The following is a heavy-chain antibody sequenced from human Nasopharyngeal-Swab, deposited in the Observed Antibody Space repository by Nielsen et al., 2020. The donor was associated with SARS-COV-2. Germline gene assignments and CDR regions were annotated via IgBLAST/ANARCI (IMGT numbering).Heavy chain of an antibody. Sequence: GGSLRLSCVASRFTFSRRPMHWVRQPPGKGLEWVTVISSDGSDKQYVDSVKGRFTISRDNSKNTLYLQVKSLRADDTGVYYCASLRADTPDFAYLGQGTLVTISS. J-gene: IGHJ4*02. CDR3: ASLRADTPDFAY. V-gene: IGHV3-30*03. D-gene: IGHD2-15*01. CDR1: RFTFSRRP. CDR2: ISSDGSDK.